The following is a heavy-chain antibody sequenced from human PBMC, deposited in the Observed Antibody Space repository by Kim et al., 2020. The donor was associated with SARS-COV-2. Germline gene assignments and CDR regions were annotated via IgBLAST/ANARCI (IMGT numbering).Heavy chain of an antibody. CDR3: ARAGESIWFGESRGFDP. Sequence: GGSLRLSCAASGFTFSSYSMNWVRQAPGKGLEWVSSISSSSSYIYYADSVKGRFTISRDNAKNSLYLQMNSLRAEDTAVYYCARAGESIWFGESRGFDPWGQGTLVTVSS. CDR2: ISSSSSYI. D-gene: IGHD3-10*01. V-gene: IGHV3-21*01. J-gene: IGHJ5*02. CDR1: GFTFSSYS.